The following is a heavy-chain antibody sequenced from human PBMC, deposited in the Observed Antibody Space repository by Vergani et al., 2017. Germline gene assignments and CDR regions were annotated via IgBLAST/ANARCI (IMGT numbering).Heavy chain of an antibody. Sequence: QVQLVQAGAEVKKPGASVKVSCKGFGYTFTSYYMHWVRQAPGQKLDWMGIINPSGGSTSYAQKFQGRVTMTRDTSTSTVYMELSSLRSEDTAVYYCAREMYYYDSSVTGDVYYFDYWGQGTLVTVSS. CDR1: GYTFTSYY. D-gene: IGHD3-22*01. J-gene: IGHJ4*02. CDR3: AREMYYYDSSVTGDVYYFDY. V-gene: IGHV1-46*01. CDR2: INPSGGST.